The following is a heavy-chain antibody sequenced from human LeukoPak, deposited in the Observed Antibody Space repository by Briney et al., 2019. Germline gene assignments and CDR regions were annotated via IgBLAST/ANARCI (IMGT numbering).Heavy chain of an antibody. CDR3: ARDSPMGGNY. V-gene: IGHV4-4*07. Sequence: SETLSLTCTVSGGSITSYCWSWIRQSAGKGLEWIGHICTSGYTNYNPSLTSRVTMSVDTSKNQFSLKLSSVTAADTAVYFCARDSPMGGNYWGQGTLVTVSS. CDR2: ICTSGYT. D-gene: IGHD2-15*01. J-gene: IGHJ4*02. CDR1: GGSITSYC.